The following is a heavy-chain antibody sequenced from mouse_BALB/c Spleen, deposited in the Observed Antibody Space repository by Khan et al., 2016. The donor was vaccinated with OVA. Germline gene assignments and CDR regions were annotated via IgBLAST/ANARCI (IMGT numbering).Heavy chain of an antibody. D-gene: IGHD1-1*01. Sequence: QVQLQQSGAELAKPGASVKMSCKASGYTFANYWMHWVKQRPGQGLDWIGYINPSTGYTDYNQKFKDKATLTADQSSSTAYMQLSSLTSEDSAVYYCSRLGSSCGTTFVCWGQGTTLTVSS. CDR3: SRLGSSCGTTFVC. V-gene: IGHV1-7*01. J-gene: IGHJ2*01. CDR1: GYTFANYW. CDR2: INPSTGYT.